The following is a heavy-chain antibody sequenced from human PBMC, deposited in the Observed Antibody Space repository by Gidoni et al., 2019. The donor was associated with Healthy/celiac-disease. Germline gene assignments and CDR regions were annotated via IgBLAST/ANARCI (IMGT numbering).Heavy chain of an antibody. J-gene: IGHJ3*02. CDR2: ISSGGST. V-gene: IGHV3-66*01. D-gene: IGHD3-22*01. Sequence: EVQLVESGGGLVQPGGSLSLSCAASGFTVSSNYMSWVRQAPGKGLEWVLVISSGGSTYYADSVKGRFTISRDNSKNTLYLQMNSLRAEDTAVYYCARDNYYYDSSGYPDAFDIWGQGTMVTVSS. CDR1: GFTVSSNY. CDR3: ARDNYYYDSSGYPDAFDI.